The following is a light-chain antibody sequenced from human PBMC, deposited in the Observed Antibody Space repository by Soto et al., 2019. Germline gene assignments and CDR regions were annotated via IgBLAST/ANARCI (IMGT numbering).Light chain of an antibody. V-gene: IGLV2-14*03. CDR2: RVI. CDR1: SSDIGRYDY. Sequence: QSALPQPASVSGSPGQSITISCTGTSSDIGRYDYVSWYQQFPGKAPKLMIYRVINRPSGVSDRFSGSKSGNSASLSISGLQPEDEASYFCGSYTSATTWVFGGGTKLTVL. CDR3: GSYTSATTWV. J-gene: IGLJ3*02.